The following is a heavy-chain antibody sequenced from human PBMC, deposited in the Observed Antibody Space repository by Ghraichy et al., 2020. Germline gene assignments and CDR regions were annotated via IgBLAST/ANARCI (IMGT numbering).Heavy chain of an antibody. CDR3: ARYSYGLTSNFDY. J-gene: IGHJ4*02. CDR1: GGSISGYH. V-gene: IGHV4-59*01. D-gene: IGHD5-18*01. Sequence: SETLSLTCTVSGGSISGYHWSWIRQAPGKGLECIAYMYYSGSANYNPSLKSRVTMSVDTSKNQFSLNLSFMTAADTAVYYCARYSYGLTSNFDYWGQGTLVTVSS. CDR2: MYYSGSA.